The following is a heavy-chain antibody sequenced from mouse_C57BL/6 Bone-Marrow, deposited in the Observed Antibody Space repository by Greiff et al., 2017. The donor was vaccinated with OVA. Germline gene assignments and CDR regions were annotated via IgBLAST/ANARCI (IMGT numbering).Heavy chain of an antibody. CDR2: SRNKANDYTT. J-gene: IGHJ1*03. Sequence: EVQLVESGGGLVQSGRSLRLSCATSGFTFSDFYMDWVRQAPGKGLEWIAASRNKANDYTTEYSASVKGRFIVSRETSQSILYLQMNALRAEDTAIYYSARDYYYWYFDVWGTGTTVTVSS. CDR1: GFTFSDFY. V-gene: IGHV7-1*01. CDR3: ARDYYYWYFDV. D-gene: IGHD1-1*01.